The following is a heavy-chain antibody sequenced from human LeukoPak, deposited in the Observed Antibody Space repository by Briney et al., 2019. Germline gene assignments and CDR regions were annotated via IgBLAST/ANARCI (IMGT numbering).Heavy chain of an antibody. J-gene: IGHJ3*02. CDR2: IYYSGST. V-gene: IGHV4-39*01. CDR3: ARPISYDFWSGYYTNHDAFDI. Sequence: SETLSLTCTVSGGSISSSSYYWGWIRQPPGKGLEWIGSIYYSGSTYYNPSLKSRVTISVDTSKNQFSLKLSSVTAADTAVYYCARPISYDFWSGYYTNHDAFDIWGQGTMVTVSS. CDR1: GGSISSSSYY. D-gene: IGHD3-3*01.